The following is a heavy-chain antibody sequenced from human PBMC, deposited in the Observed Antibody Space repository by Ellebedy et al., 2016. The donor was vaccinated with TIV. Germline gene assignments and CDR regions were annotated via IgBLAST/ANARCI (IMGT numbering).Heavy chain of an antibody. Sequence: AASVKVSCKASGGTFSNYAISWVRQAPGQGLEWMGWIIPIFGTAKFAQKFQGRVTLTADESTSTAYMELSSLKSEDTAVYYCARVKGYCSTASCLYFDYWGQGTLVTVSS. CDR2: IIPIFGTA. CDR3: ARVKGYCSTASCLYFDY. D-gene: IGHD2-2*01. V-gene: IGHV1-69*13. CDR1: GGTFSNYA. J-gene: IGHJ4*02.